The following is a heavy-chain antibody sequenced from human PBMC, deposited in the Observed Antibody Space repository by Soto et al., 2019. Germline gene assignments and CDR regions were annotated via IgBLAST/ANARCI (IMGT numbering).Heavy chain of an antibody. CDR3: GRDLTSNANCIDP. D-gene: IGHD2-2*01. CDR1: GDSIHVGGYY. V-gene: IGHV4-30-4*01. CDR2: IYYTGKT. Sequence: SETLSLTCSVSGDSIHVGGYYWTWIRQRPGKGLEWMGYIYYTGKTYYNPSLESRLTMSVDRSKNQFSLRLTSVTAADTAVYFCGRDLTSNANCIDPWGQGTLVTVSS. J-gene: IGHJ5*02.